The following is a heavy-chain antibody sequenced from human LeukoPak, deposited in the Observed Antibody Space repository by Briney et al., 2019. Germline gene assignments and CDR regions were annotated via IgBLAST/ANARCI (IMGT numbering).Heavy chain of an antibody. Sequence: SSMLFLSYALDGSFISYFNCWVRRDPRQGLQWMSRKIHNSGSTNYAHSFKGRVTITIDTSRNQSCLELTSVTAADTAVYYCARGPDSGSHFAWFDPWGQGTLVIVSS. V-gene: IGHV4-34*01. CDR2: IHNSGST. J-gene: IGHJ5*02. CDR3: ARGPDSGSHFAWFDP. D-gene: IGHD3-10*01. CDR1: GSFISYFN.